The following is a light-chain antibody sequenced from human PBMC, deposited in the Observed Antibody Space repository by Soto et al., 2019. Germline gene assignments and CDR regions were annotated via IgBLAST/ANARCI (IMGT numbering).Light chain of an antibody. CDR1: QSVNSN. V-gene: IGKV3-11*01. Sequence: VMTQSPATLSVSPGERATLSCRASQSVNSNLAWYQQKLGQPPRVLVYGASNRATGIPARFSGSGSGTDFTLTISSLEPEDFAVYYCQQRSNWPPLTFGGGTKVDIK. J-gene: IGKJ4*01. CDR3: QQRSNWPPLT. CDR2: GAS.